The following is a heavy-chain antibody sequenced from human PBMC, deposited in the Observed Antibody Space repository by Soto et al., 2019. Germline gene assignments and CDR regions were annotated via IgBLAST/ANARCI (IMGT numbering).Heavy chain of an antibody. V-gene: IGHV2-5*02. Sequence: ITLKESGPALVKPTQTLTLTCTFSGFSLTTRGVGVGWIRQPPGKAPEWLALIYWDDDKRYKSSLGTRITITKDNVKNQVVLTMTNIDPVDTATYYCNHRLLNTFLGFGTTTSIYCAYCGQGIPVSVSS. D-gene: IGHD1-1*01. CDR3: NHRLLNTFLGFGTTTSIYCAY. CDR2: IYWDDDK. CDR1: GFSLTTRGVG. J-gene: IGHJ4*02.